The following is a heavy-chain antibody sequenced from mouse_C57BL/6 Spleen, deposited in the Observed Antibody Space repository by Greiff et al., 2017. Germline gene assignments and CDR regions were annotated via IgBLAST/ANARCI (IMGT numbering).Heavy chain of an antibody. CDR2: ISYDGSN. CDR1: GYSITSGYY. Sequence: EVQLQESGPGLVKPSQSLSLTCSVTGYSITSGYYWNWIRQFPGNKLEWMGYISYDGSNNYNPSLKNRISITRDTSKNQFFLQLNSVTTEDTATYYCARVVYYGNLCAMDYWGQGTSVTVSS. CDR3: ARVVYYGNLCAMDY. D-gene: IGHD2-1*01. J-gene: IGHJ4*01. V-gene: IGHV3-6*01.